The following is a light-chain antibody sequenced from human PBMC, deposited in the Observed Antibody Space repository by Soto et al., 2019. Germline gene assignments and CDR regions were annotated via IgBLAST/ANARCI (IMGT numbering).Light chain of an antibody. Sequence: EIVMTQSPATLSLSPGERATLSCRASQSVSSSYLSWYQQKPGQAPRLLISGASTRATGIPARFSGSGSGTDFSLTISSLQPEEFAVYYCHQDYHLFTFGPETKVDIE. CDR2: GAS. V-gene: IGKV3D-7*01. J-gene: IGKJ3*01. CDR3: HQDYHLFT. CDR1: QSVSSSY.